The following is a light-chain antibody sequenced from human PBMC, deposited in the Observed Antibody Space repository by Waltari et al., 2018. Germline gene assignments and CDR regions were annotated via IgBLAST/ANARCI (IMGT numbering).Light chain of an antibody. V-gene: IGKV1-12*01. Sequence: DIQITQSPSSVAASVGDRVTNTRRASEDVSTWLAWYQQKPGKVPQLLIFAASVLRTGVSSRFTGSGSGTDFTLTISSLEPEDFATYYCQQSNTFPLTFGGGTKVEIK. CDR1: EDVSTW. CDR3: QQSNTFPLT. CDR2: AAS. J-gene: IGKJ4*01.